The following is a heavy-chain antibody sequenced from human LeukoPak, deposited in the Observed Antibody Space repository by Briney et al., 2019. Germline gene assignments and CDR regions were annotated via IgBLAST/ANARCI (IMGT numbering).Heavy chain of an antibody. Sequence: GGSLRLSCVAAGFIFRDYAMSWVRQTPAGGLEWVSSLRGDGETFYTDSVKGRFTLSRDHSRNTVYLQLSNLRVEDTAVYYCAKASWVSSADAVLWGQGTLVTVS. V-gene: IGHV3-23*01. CDR1: GFIFRDYA. D-gene: IGHD3-16*01. CDR2: LRGDGET. CDR3: AKASWVSSADAVL. J-gene: IGHJ4*02.